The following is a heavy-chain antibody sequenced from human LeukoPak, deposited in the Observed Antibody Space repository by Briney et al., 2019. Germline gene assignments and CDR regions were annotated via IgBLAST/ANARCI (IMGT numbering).Heavy chain of an antibody. V-gene: IGHV1-18*01. CDR1: GCRFTSYV. CDR2: ISAYNGNT. CDR3: AGDRTFDY. Sequence: GASVKVSCKPSGCRFTSYVISWVRQAPGQGLEWMGWISAYNGNTNYAQKFQGRVTMTTDTSTSTAYMELRSLRSDDTAVYYCAGDRTFDYWGQGTLVTVSS. J-gene: IGHJ4*02.